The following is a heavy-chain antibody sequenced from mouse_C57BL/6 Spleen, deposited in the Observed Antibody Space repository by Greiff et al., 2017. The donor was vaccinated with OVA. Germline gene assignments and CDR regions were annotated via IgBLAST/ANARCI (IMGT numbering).Heavy chain of an antibody. CDR2: INPSNGGT. V-gene: IGHV1-53*01. CDR3: ARGDGYYGYFDV. D-gene: IGHD2-3*01. CDR1: GYTFTSYW. Sequence: VQLQQPGTELVKPGASVKLSCKASGYTFTSYWMHWVKQRPGQGLEWIGNINPSNGGTNYNETFKSKATLTVDKSSSTAYMQLSSLTSEDSAVYYCARGDGYYGYFDVWGTGTTVTVSS. J-gene: IGHJ1*03.